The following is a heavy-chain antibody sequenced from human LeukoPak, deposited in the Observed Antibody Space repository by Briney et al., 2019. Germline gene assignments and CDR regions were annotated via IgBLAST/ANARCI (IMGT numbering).Heavy chain of an antibody. J-gene: IGHJ6*02. CDR1: GFTFSGYD. V-gene: IGHV3-48*04. CDR2: TSSSSSSTI. Sequence: QPGGSLRLSCAASGFTFSGYDMSWVRQAPGKGLEWVSYTSSSSSSTIYYADSVKSRFTISRDNAKNSLYLQMNSLRAEDTAVYYCARLRYYGMDVWGQGTTVTVSS. CDR3: ARLRYYGMDV.